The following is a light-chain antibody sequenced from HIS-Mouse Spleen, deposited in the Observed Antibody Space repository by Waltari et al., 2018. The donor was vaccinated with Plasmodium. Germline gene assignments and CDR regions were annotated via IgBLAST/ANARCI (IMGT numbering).Light chain of an antibody. V-gene: IGLV3-10*01. J-gene: IGLJ3*02. CDR2: EDS. CDR1: ALPKKY. CDR3: YSTDSSGNHRV. Sequence: SYELTQPPSVSVSPGQTARIPCSGDALPKKYAYWYQQKSGQAPVLVIYEDSKRPSGSPERFAGSSSRTRATLTISGAQVEDEADYYCYSTDSSGNHRVFGGGTKLTVL.